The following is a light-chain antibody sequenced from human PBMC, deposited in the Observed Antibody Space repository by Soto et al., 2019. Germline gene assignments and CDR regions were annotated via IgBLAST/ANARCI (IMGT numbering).Light chain of an antibody. J-gene: IGLJ1*01. Sequence: QSVLTQPRSVSGSPGQSVTVSCTGTSSDVGGYNYVSWYQHHPGKAPKLIVYDVTQRPSGIPDRFSGSKSGNTASLTISGLQPDDAADYHCCSYADNYFYVFGSGTKVTVL. CDR1: SSDVGGYNY. V-gene: IGLV2-11*01. CDR2: DVT. CDR3: CSYADNYFYV.